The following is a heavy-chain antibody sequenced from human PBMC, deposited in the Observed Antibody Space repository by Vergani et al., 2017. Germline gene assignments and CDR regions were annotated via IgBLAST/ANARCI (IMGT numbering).Heavy chain of an antibody. V-gene: IGHV3-7*01. D-gene: IGHD5-12*01. J-gene: IGHJ6*03. CDR2: IKQDGSEK. Sequence: EVQLVESGGGLVQPGGSLRLSCAASGFTFSSYWMSWVRQAPGKGLEWVANIKQDGSEKYYVDSVKGRFTISRDNAKNSLYLQMNSLRAEDTAVYYCASPFGGYGYYYYYYMDVWGKGTTVTVSS. CDR1: GFTFSSYW. CDR3: ASPFGGYGYYYYYYMDV.